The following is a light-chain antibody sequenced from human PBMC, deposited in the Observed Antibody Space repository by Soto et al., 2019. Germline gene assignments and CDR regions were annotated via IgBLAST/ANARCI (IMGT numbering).Light chain of an antibody. V-gene: IGKV1-39*01. CDR3: QQTYTTPCT. CDR2: DAS. Sequence: IPMTQSPSSLFASVGDRVTLTCRASQYISSFLNWYQHKPGKAPYLLIYDASSLESGVPARFSGSGSGTDFTLTISSLQPEDFATYYCQQTYTTPCTFGQGTKLEIK. J-gene: IGKJ2*02. CDR1: QYISSF.